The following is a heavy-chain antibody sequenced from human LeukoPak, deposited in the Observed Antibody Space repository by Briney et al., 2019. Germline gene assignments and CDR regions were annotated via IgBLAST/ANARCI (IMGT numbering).Heavy chain of an antibody. CDR3: ARDRITMVGGVRSDYYMDV. D-gene: IGHD3-10*01. CDR1: GFTFSSYS. J-gene: IGHJ6*03. CDR2: ITITGSYI. Sequence: GGSLRLSCAASGFTFSSYSMNWVRQAPGKGLEWVASITITGSYIYYADSVQGRFTISRDNAKNSLYLQMNSLRAEDTAVYYWARDRITMVGGVRSDYYMDVWGKGTTVTVSS. V-gene: IGHV3-21*01.